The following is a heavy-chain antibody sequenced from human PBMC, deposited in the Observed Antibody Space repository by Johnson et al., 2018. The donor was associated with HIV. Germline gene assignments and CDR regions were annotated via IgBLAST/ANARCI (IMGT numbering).Heavy chain of an antibody. CDR1: GFPFEDYA. Sequence: VQLVESGGGLVQPGSSLRLSCAASGFPFEDYAMHWVRQAPGKGLEWVSGISWISGSMGYADSVKGRFTISRDNAKNSLYLQLNSLRAEDTALYYCAKDKEIGWEVRGNAFDIWGQGTMVTVSS. CDR3: AKDKEIGWEVRGNAFDI. D-gene: IGHD1-26*01. CDR2: ISWISGSM. J-gene: IGHJ3*02. V-gene: IGHV3-9*01.